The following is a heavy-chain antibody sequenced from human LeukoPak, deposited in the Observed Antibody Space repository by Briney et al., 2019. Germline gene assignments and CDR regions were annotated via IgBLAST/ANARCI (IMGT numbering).Heavy chain of an antibody. D-gene: IGHD6-13*01. CDR3: ATRIAAAGPLDY. Sequence: SETLSLTCAVYGGSFSGYYWSWIRQPPGKGLEWIGEINHSGSTNYNPSLKSRVTISVDTSKNQFSLKLSSVTAADMAVYYCATRIAAAGPLDYWGQGTLVTVSS. CDR2: INHSGST. CDR1: GGSFSGYY. J-gene: IGHJ4*02. V-gene: IGHV4-34*01.